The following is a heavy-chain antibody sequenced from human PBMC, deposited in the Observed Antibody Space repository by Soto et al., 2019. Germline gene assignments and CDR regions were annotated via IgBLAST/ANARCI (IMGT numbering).Heavy chain of an antibody. J-gene: IGHJ6*02. CDR1: GLGVSNNY. V-gene: IGHV3-53*01. CDR3: AREDRRRDGRDYYDYYGMDV. CDR2: LYSGGTT. Sequence: PRLSCAASGLGVSNNYFSWVRQPPGKWLEWVSVLYSGGTTYYADSVKGRFTISRDNSKNTLYLQMNSLRAEDTAVYYCAREDRRRDGRDYYDYYGMDVWGQGTTVTVSS. D-gene: IGHD3-16*01.